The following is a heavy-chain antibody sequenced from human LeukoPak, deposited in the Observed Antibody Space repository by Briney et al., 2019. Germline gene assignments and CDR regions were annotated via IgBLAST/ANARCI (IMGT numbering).Heavy chain of an antibody. Sequence: PGGSLRLSCAASGFTFSNAWMSWVRQAPGKGLEWVGRIKSKTDGGTTDYDAPVKGRFTISRDDSKNTLYLQMNSLKAEDTAVYYCTTDHCSSTSCFTNFDYWGQGTLVTVSS. V-gene: IGHV3-15*01. CDR2: IKSKTDGGTT. J-gene: IGHJ4*02. CDR1: GFTFSNAW. CDR3: TTDHCSSTSCFTNFDY. D-gene: IGHD2-2*02.